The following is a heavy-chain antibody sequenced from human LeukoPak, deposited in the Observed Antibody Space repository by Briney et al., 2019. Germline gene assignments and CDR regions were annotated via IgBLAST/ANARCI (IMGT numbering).Heavy chain of an antibody. D-gene: IGHD1-14*01. Sequence: SETLSLTCTVSGGPISSGGYYWSWIRQHPGKGLEWIGYIYYSGSTYYNPSLKSRVTISVDTSKNQFSLKLSSVTAADTAVYYCARKAVTGYYYYGMDVWGQGTTVTVSS. CDR3: ARKAVTGYYYYGMDV. J-gene: IGHJ6*02. CDR1: GGPISSGGYY. V-gene: IGHV4-31*03. CDR2: IYYSGST.